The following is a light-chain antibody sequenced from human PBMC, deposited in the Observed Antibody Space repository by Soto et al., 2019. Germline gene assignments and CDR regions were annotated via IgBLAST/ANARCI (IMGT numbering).Light chain of an antibody. CDR1: SSDIGGYNA. V-gene: IGLV2-14*01. CDR2: EVT. J-gene: IGLJ1*01. CDR3: NSFRVSHLYV. Sequence: QTVLTQPSSVSGSPGQTITISCTGTSSDIGGYNAVSWYQHHPGKAPKLIIYEVTHRPSGVSDRFSASKSGNTASLKISGLQAEDEADYYCNSFRVSHLYVFGTGTKVTVL.